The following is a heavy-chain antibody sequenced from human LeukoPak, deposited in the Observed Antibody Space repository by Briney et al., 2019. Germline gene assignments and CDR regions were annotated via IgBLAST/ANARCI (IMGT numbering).Heavy chain of an antibody. Sequence: SETLSLTCAVSGYTISSGYYWGWIRQPPGKGLEWIGSIYHSGSSYYNQSLKSRVTISVDTSKNQFSLKLSSVTAADTAVYYCARQSSAPRHRYVWGSYRIGSFDYWGQGTLVTVSS. CDR3: ARQSSAPRHRYVWGSYRIGSFDY. D-gene: IGHD3-16*02. CDR2: IYHSGSS. V-gene: IGHV4-38-2*01. CDR1: GYTISSGYY. J-gene: IGHJ4*02.